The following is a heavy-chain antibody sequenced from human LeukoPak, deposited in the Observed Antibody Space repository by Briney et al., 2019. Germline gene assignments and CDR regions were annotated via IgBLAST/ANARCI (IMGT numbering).Heavy chain of an antibody. CDR2: IRSKAYGWTT. V-gene: IGHV3-49*04. CDR3: TRVLCSGGSCYHSFYGMDV. J-gene: IGHJ6*02. Sequence: GGSLRLSCTASGFTFGDYAMSWVRQAPGKGLEWVGFIRSKAYGWTTEYAASVKGRFTISRDDSKSIAYLQMNSLKTEDTAVYYCTRVLCSGGSCYHSFYGMDVWGQGTTVTVSS. D-gene: IGHD2-15*01. CDR1: GFTFGDYA.